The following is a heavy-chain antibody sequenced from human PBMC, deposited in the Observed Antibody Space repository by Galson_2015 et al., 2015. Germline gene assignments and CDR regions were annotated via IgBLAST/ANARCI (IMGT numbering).Heavy chain of an antibody. J-gene: IGHJ4*02. V-gene: IGHV3-21*01. D-gene: IGHD3-3*01. CDR3: ARQILDDDCWSGYYPTNFDY. CDR2: ISSTTTYI. CDR1: EFTFSSYY. Sequence: SLRLSCAASEFTFSSYYMSWVRQAPGKGLEWVSSISSTTTYIYYADSVKGRFTISRDNAKNSLYLQMNSLGAEDTAVYYCARQILDDDCWSGYYPTNFDYWGQGTLVTVSS.